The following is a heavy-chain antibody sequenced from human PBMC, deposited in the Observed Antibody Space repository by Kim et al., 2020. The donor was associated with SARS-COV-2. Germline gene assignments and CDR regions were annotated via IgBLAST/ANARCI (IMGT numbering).Heavy chain of an antibody. Sequence: ASVKVSCRASGYTFTSYDINWVRQATGQGPEWMGLVNPYSGNSGYAQKFQGRLKMTTNTAINTAYMELSSLRSDDTAVYYCATGPSGWYDFWGQGTLVTVPS. V-gene: IGHV1-8*01. CDR2: VNPYSGNS. CDR3: ATGPSGWYDF. CDR1: GYTFTSYD. D-gene: IGHD6-19*01. J-gene: IGHJ4*02.